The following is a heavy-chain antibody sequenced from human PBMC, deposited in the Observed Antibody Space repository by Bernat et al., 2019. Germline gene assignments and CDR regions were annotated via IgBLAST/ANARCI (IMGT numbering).Heavy chain of an antibody. J-gene: IGHJ2*01. Sequence: EVQLVESGGGLVQPGGSLRLSCAASGFTFSSYWMSWVRQAPGKGLEWVANINQDGSEKHYVDSVKGRFIISRDNSKNTLYLQMNSLRAEDTAVYYCAKGRDYGDYYWYFDLWGRGTLVTVSS. CDR1: GFTFSSYW. V-gene: IGHV3-7*03. CDR2: INQDGSEK. D-gene: IGHD4-17*01. CDR3: AKGRDYGDYYWYFDL.